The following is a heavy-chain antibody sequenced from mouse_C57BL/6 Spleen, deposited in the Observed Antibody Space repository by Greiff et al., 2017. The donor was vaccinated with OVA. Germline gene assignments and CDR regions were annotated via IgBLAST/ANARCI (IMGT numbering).Heavy chain of an antibody. CDR1: GFTFSSYA. J-gene: IGHJ2*01. Sequence: EVKLMESGGGLVKPGGSLKLSCAASGFTFSSYAMSWVRQTPEKRLEWVATISAGGSYTYYPDNVKGRFTISRDNAKNNLYLQMSHLESEDTAMYYCARDGGYLEFWGQGTTLTVSS. CDR3: ARDGGYLEF. CDR2: ISAGGSYT. V-gene: IGHV5-4*01.